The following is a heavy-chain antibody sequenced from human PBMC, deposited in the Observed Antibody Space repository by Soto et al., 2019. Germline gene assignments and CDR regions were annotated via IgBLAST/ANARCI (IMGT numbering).Heavy chain of an antibody. Sequence: SETLSLTCAISGSSISSGGYSWSWIRQPPGKGLEWIGYIYHSGSTYYNPSLKSRVTISVDTSKNQFSLKLSSVTAADTAVYYCARDFWSGEYYYYYGMDVWGQGTTVTVSS. CDR1: GSSISSGGYS. V-gene: IGHV4-30-2*01. D-gene: IGHD3-3*01. J-gene: IGHJ6*02. CDR2: IYHSGST. CDR3: ARDFWSGEYYYYYGMDV.